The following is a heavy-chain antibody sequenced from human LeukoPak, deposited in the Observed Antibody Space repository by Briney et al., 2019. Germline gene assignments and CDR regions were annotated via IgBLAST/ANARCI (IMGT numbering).Heavy chain of an antibody. Sequence: ASVKVSCKASGYTFTGYYMHWVRQAPGQGLEWMGWINPNSGGTNYAQKFQGRVTMTRDTSISTAYMELSRLRSDDTAVYYCALGGVYCSSTSCQESWFDPWGQGTLVTVSS. CDR3: ALGGVYCSSTSCQESWFDP. CDR1: GYTFTGYY. CDR2: INPNSGGT. J-gene: IGHJ5*02. D-gene: IGHD2-2*01. V-gene: IGHV1-2*02.